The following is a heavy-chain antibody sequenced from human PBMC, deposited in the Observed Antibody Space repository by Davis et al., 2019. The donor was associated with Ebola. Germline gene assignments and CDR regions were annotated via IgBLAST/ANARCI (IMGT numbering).Heavy chain of an antibody. J-gene: IGHJ6*03. V-gene: IGHV1-2*02. Sequence: ASVKVSCKASGYTFTGYYMHWVRQAPGQGLEWMGWINPNSGGTNYAQKFQGRVTMTRDTSISTAYMELSRLRSDDTAVYYCARVVYDSSGYLGYYYYYYYMDVWGKGTTVTVSS. CDR3: ARVVYDSSGYLGYYYYYYYMDV. CDR2: INPNSGGT. CDR1: GYTFTGYY. D-gene: IGHD3-22*01.